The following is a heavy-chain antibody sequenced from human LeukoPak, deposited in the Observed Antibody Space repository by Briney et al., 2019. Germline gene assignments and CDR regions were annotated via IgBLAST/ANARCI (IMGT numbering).Heavy chain of an antibody. J-gene: IGHJ3*02. CDR3: ARGLVAANPGSFDM. CDR1: GGSISGYY. D-gene: IGHD2-15*01. CDR2: ISYSGST. Sequence: TSETLSLTCTVSGGSISGYYWSWIRQPPGKGLEWIGYISYSGSTNYNPSLMTRVAMSVDTSNNQFSLKLSSVIAADTAVYYCARGLVAANPGSFDMWGQGTMVTVCS. V-gene: IGHV4-59*08.